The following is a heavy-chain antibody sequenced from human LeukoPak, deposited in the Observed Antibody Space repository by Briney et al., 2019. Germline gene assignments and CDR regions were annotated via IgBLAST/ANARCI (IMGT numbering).Heavy chain of an antibody. V-gene: IGHV4-34*01. D-gene: IGHD3-10*01. CDR1: GGSFSGYY. Sequence: SETLSLTCAVYGGSFSGYYWSWIRQPPGKGLEWIGEINHSGSTNYNPSLKSRVTISVDTSKNQFSLKLSSVTAADTAVYYCATNFYGSPVPHYFDYWGQGTLVTVSS. CDR3: ATNFYGSPVPHYFDY. CDR2: INHSGST. J-gene: IGHJ4*02.